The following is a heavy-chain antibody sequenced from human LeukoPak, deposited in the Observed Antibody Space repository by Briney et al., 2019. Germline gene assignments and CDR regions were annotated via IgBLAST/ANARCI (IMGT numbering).Heavy chain of an antibody. Sequence: PSETLSLTCTVSGYSISSDYYWGWIRQPPGKGLEWIGSIHHSGSTYYNPSLKSRVTISVDTSKNQFSLKVSSVTAADTAVYYCARVEYYDSSGYFDYWGQGTLVTVSS. CDR2: IHHSGST. V-gene: IGHV4-38-2*02. D-gene: IGHD3-22*01. CDR1: GYSISSDYY. CDR3: ARVEYYDSSGYFDY. J-gene: IGHJ4*02.